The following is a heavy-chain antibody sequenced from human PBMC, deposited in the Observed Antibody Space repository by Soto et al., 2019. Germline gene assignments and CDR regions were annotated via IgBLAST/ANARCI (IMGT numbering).Heavy chain of an antibody. CDR2: IYYSGST. Sequence: QVQLQESGPGLVKPSETLSLTCTVSGGSVSSGSYYWSWIRQPPGKGLEWIGYIYYSGSTNYNPSLKSRVTISXDTXKXQFSLKLSSVTAADTAVYYCARDRGEPMTTVTHFDYWGQGTLVTVSS. V-gene: IGHV4-61*01. D-gene: IGHD4-4*01. J-gene: IGHJ4*02. CDR1: GGSVSSGSYY. CDR3: ARDRGEPMTTVTHFDY.